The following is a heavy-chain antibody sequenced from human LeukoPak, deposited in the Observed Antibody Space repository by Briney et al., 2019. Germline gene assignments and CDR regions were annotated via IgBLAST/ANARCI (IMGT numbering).Heavy chain of an antibody. CDR2: IYTSGST. CDR3: ARIAPRGYDAFDI. D-gene: IGHD2-15*01. Sequence: PSETLSLTGTVSGGSISSYYWSWIRQPAVKGLEWIGRIYTSGSTNYNPSLKSRVTMSVDASKNQFSLKLSSVTAADTAVYYCARIAPRGYDAFDIWGQGTMVSVSS. V-gene: IGHV4-4*07. J-gene: IGHJ3*02. CDR1: GGSISSYY.